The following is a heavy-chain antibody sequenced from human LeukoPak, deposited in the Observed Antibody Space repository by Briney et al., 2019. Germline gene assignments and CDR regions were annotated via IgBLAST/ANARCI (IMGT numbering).Heavy chain of an antibody. Sequence: AASVKVSCKASGGTFSSHAISWVRQAPGQGLEWMGGIIPIFGTANYAQKFQGRVTITADESTSTAYMELSSLRSEDTAVYYCERDHGRFGELPPRYFDYWGQGTLVPVSS. V-gene: IGHV1-69*01. CDR1: GGTFSSHA. CDR2: IIPIFGTA. CDR3: ERDHGRFGELPPRYFDY. J-gene: IGHJ4*02. D-gene: IGHD3-10*01.